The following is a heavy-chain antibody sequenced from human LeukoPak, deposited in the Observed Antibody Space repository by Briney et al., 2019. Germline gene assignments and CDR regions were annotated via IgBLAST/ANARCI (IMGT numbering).Heavy chain of an antibody. Sequence: PSETLSLTCAVYGGSFSGYYWSWIRQPPGKGLEWIGEINHSGSTNYNPSLKSRVTISVDTSKNQFSLKLSSVTAADTAVYYCARGQPYYDFWSGYVYYFDYWGQGTLVTVSS. CDR1: GGSFSGYY. CDR2: INHSGST. V-gene: IGHV4-34*01. CDR3: ARGQPYYDFWSGYVYYFDY. J-gene: IGHJ4*02. D-gene: IGHD3-3*01.